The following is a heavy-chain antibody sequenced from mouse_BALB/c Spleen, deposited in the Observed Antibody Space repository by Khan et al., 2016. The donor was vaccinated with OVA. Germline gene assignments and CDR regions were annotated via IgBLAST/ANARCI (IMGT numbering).Heavy chain of an antibody. CDR1: GYTFTNYG. J-gene: IGHJ4*01. V-gene: IGHV9-3-1*01. CDR3: ARPPDGSYTLEH. Sequence: IQLVQSGPELKKPGETVKISCKASGYTFTNYGMNWVKQSSGKALKWMGWINTYTGEPTYADDFKGRFAFSLETSASTAYLQFSNLKNEDTATYFCARPPDGSYTLEHWGQGTSVTVSS. D-gene: IGHD1-1*01. CDR2: INTYTGEP.